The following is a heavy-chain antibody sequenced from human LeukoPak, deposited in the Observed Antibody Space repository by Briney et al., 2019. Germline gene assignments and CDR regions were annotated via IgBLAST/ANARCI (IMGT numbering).Heavy chain of an antibody. D-gene: IGHD3-16*01. CDR2: ISSSGSTM. CDR1: GFTFSSYE. CDR3: ARVGLQYNWFDP. J-gene: IGHJ5*02. Sequence: QAGGSLRLSCAASGFTFSSYEMNWVRQAPGKGLEWVSYISSSGSTMYYADSVKGRSTISRDNAKNSLYLQMNSLRAEDTAVYYCARVGLQYNWFDPWGQGTLVTVSS. V-gene: IGHV3-48*03.